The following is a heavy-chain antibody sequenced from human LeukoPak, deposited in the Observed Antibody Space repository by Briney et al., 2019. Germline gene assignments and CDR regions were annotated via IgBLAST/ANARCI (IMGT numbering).Heavy chain of an antibody. Sequence: SGGSLRLSCAASGFTFSNYEMNWVRQAPGKGLEWVSYIRCCCSTIYYADSVKGRFTISRDNSKNSLYLQMNSLRAEDTAVYYCAQIYTYGSSQFDYWGQGTLVTVSS. CDR1: GFTFSNYE. V-gene: IGHV3-48*03. J-gene: IGHJ4*02. D-gene: IGHD5-18*01. CDR2: IRCCCSTI. CDR3: AQIYTYGSSQFDY.